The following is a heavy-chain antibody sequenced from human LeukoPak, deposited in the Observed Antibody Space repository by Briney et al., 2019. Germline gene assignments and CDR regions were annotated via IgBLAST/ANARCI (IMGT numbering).Heavy chain of an antibody. CDR2: IKQDGSEK. CDR1: GFTFSSYW. Sequence: GGSLRLSCAASGFTFSSYWMSWVRQAPGKGLEWVANIKQDGSEKYYVDSVKGRFTISRDNAKNSLYLQMNSLRAEDTAVYYCARESMPPPLIGYYYYCMDVWGKGTTVTVSS. CDR3: ARESMPPPLIGYYYYCMDV. V-gene: IGHV3-7*01. D-gene: IGHD2/OR15-2a*01. J-gene: IGHJ6*03.